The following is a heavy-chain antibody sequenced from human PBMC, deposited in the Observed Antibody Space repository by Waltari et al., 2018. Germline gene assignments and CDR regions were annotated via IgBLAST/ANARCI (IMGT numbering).Heavy chain of an antibody. Sequence: QVQLQQWGAGLLKPSETLSLTCAVYGGSFSGYYWSWIRQPPGKGLEWIGEINHSGSTNYNPSLKSRVTISVDTSKNQFSLKLSPVTAADTAVYYCARGPLYSSSSPSIWGQGTMVTVSS. J-gene: IGHJ3*02. CDR1: GGSFSGYY. V-gene: IGHV4-34*01. D-gene: IGHD6-6*01. CDR2: INHSGST. CDR3: ARGPLYSSSSPSI.